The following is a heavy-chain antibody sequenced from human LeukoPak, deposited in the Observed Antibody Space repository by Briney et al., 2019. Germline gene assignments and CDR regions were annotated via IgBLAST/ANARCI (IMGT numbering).Heavy chain of an antibody. CDR2: IRHDEANS. D-gene: IGHD6-6*01. V-gene: IGHV3-30*02. Sequence: PGGSLRLSCAASGFNLNSYAMHWVRQAPGKGLEWVAVIRHDEANSFYADSVQGRFTISRDTSKKLLYLQMNSLRVEDTAVYYCAKEYTPSSPLGELDSWGQGTLVTVSS. CDR3: AKEYTPSSPLGELDS. J-gene: IGHJ4*02. CDR1: GFNLNSYA.